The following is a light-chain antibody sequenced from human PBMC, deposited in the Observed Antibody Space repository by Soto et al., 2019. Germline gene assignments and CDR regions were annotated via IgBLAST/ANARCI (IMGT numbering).Light chain of an antibody. V-gene: IGKV3-15*01. CDR1: QSISSN. CDR3: QQYNNWPRAT. Sequence: ELVMTQSPAPLSVSPGERATLSCRASQSISSNLAWYQQKLGQAPRLFIFRASSRATGVPARFSGSGSGTEFNLTISNLQSEDFAVYYCQQYNNWPRATFGGGTKVEIK. CDR2: RAS. J-gene: IGKJ4*01.